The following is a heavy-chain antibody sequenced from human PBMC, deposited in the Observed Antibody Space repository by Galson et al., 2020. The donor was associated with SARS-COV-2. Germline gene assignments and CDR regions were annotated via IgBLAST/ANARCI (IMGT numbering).Heavy chain of an antibody. J-gene: IGHJ3*02. CDR1: GFTFNTYS. V-gene: IGHV3-48*02. Sequence: GGSLRLSCVASGFTFNTYSMNWVRQAPGKGLEWVSYIGPTGAPLFYADSLKGRFTLSRDDAKNSLYLHMNSLRDEDTAMYYCATDGVGADPGDAFDIWGQGTMVTVSS. CDR3: ATDGVGADPGDAFDI. D-gene: IGHD1-26*01. CDR2: IGPTGAPL.